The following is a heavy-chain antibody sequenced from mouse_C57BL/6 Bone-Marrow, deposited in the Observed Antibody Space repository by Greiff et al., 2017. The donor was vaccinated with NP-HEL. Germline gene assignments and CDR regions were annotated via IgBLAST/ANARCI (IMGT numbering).Heavy chain of an antibody. CDR3: ARRGNLLYVSY. V-gene: IGHV5-12*01. CDR1: GFTFSDYY. D-gene: IGHD1-1*01. J-gene: IGHJ3*01. CDR2: ISNGGGST. Sequence: EVKVVESGGGLVQPGGSLKLSCAASGFTFSDYYMYWVRQTPEKRLEWVAYISNGGGSTYYPDTVKGRFTISRDNAKNTLYLQMSRLKSEDTAMYYCARRGNLLYVSYWGQGTLVTVSA.